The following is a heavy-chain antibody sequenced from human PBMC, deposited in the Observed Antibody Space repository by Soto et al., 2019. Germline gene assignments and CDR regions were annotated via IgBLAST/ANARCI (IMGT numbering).Heavy chain of an antibody. Sequence: SETLSLTCNVSGGSMSSYFWSWIRQPAGKGLEWIGRIYSSGSTNYNPSLKSRVTMSIDTSKNQFSLKLSSVTAADTAVYFCARVKTVDSYGMGVCGQGTTVTVSS. CDR2: IYSSGST. CDR1: GGSMSSYF. J-gene: IGHJ6*02. CDR3: ARVKTVDSYGMGV. V-gene: IGHV4-4*07.